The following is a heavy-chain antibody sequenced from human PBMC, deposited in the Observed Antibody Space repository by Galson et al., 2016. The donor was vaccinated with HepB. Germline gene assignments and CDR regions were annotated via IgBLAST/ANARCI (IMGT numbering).Heavy chain of an antibody. Sequence: SVKVSCKASGYTFTNYGITWVRQAPGQGLEWMGWISAYNGNTNYAQKLQDRVTMTTDTSTSTAYMELRSLGSDDTAVYYCARDGRWGESGPKTDYWGQGTLVTVSS. V-gene: IGHV1-18*01. D-gene: IGHD3-10*01. CDR3: ARDGRWGESGPKTDY. J-gene: IGHJ4*02. CDR2: ISAYNGNT. CDR1: GYTFTNYG.